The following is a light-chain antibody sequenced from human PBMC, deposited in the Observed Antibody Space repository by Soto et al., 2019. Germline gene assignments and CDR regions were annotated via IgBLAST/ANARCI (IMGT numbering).Light chain of an antibody. CDR2: DAS. Sequence: DIQMTQSPSSLSASVGDRVTITCRASQSISSWLAWYQQKPGKAPTLLIYDASSLESGVPSRFSGSGSGTEFTLTINSLQPDDFATYYCQQYNNYPWTFGQGTKVEIK. CDR1: QSISSW. CDR3: QQYNNYPWT. V-gene: IGKV1-5*01. J-gene: IGKJ1*01.